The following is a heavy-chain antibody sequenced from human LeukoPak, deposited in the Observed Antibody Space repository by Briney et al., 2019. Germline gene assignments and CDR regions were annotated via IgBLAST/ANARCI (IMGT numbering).Heavy chain of an antibody. J-gene: IGHJ4*02. CDR2: IYYSGST. V-gene: IGHV4-30-4*01. CDR1: GGSISSGDYY. CDR3: AGHHPRNTVDF. Sequence: PSETLSLTCAVSGGSISSGDYYWSWIRQPPGKGLEWIGYIYYSGSTYYNPSLKSRVTISVDTSKNQFSLKLSSVTAADTAVYYCAGHHPRNTVDFWGQGTLVTVSS. D-gene: IGHD2-8*02.